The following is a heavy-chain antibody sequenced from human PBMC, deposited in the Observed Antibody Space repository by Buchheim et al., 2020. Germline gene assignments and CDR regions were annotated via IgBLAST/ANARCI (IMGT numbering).Heavy chain of an antibody. CDR2: ISSSSSYI. D-gene: IGHD2-2*01. CDR1: GFTFSSYS. J-gene: IGHJ2*01. Sequence: EVQLVESGGGLVKPGGSLRLSCAASGFTFSSYSMNWVRQAPGKGLEWVSSISSSSSYIYYADSVKGRFTISRDNAKNSLYLQMNSLRAEDTAVYYCARGLYCSSTSCFGWYFDLWGRGTL. CDR3: ARGLYCSSTSCFGWYFDL. V-gene: IGHV3-21*01.